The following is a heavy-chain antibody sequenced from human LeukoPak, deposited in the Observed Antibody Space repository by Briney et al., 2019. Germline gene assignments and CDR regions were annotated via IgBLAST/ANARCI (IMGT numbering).Heavy chain of an antibody. Sequence: GRSLRLSCAASGFTFSSYGMHWVRQAPGKGLEWVAVISYDGSNKYYADSVKGRFTISRDNSKNTLYLQMNSLRAEDTAVYYCAKSPGAYSRGWYTPVDYWGQGTLVTVSS. D-gene: IGHD6-19*01. CDR2: ISYDGSNK. V-gene: IGHV3-30*18. J-gene: IGHJ4*02. CDR3: AKSPGAYSRGWYTPVDY. CDR1: GFTFSSYG.